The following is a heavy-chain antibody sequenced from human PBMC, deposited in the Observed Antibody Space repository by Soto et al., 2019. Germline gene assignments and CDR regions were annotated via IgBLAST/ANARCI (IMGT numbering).Heavy chain of an antibody. D-gene: IGHD1-26*01. CDR2: IRNKANSYTT. V-gene: IGHV3-72*01. Sequence: EVQLVESGGGLVQPGGSLRLSCAASGFSFSDHYMEWVHQAPGKGLEWVGRIRNKANSYTTQYAAAVRGRFTLSRDDSKNSLFLQMNSLKTEDTAIYYCARTIMYSAPHYFDYSGQGTLVTVSS. J-gene: IGHJ4*02. CDR1: GFSFSDHY. CDR3: ARTIMYSAPHYFDY.